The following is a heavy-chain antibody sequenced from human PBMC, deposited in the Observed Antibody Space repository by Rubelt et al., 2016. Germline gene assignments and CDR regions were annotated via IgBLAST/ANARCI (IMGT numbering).Heavy chain of an antibody. CDR3: ARSPRYDFEDNWFDP. CDR2: INPSGGST. J-gene: IGHJ5*02. Sequence: QVQLVQSGAEVKKPGSSVKVSCKASGGTFSSYAISWVRQAPGQGLEWMGIINPSGGSTSYAQKFQGRVTMTRDTSTSTGYMELSSLRSEDTAVYYCARSPRYDFEDNWFDPWGQGTLVTVSS. D-gene: IGHD3-3*01. V-gene: IGHV1-46*01. CDR1: GGTFSSYA.